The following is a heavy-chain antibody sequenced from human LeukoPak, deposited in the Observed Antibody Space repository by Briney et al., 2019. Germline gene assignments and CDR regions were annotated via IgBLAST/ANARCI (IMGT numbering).Heavy chain of an antibody. CDR1: GGSFSGYY. Sequence: PSETLSLTCAVYGGSFSGYYWSWIRQPPGKGLGWIGEINHSGSTNYNPSLKSRVTISVDTPKNQFSLKRSSVTAADTAVYYCARAGLGNAFDIWGQGTMVTVSS. V-gene: IGHV4-34*01. D-gene: IGHD3/OR15-3a*01. J-gene: IGHJ3*02. CDR2: INHSGST. CDR3: ARAGLGNAFDI.